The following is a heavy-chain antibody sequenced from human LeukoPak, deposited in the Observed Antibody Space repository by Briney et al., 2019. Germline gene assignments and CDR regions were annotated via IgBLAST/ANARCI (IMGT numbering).Heavy chain of an antibody. CDR2: TSSTRATM. D-gene: IGHD3-22*01. V-gene: IGHV3-48*01. J-gene: IGHJ3*02. CDR3: GRGRIGSGYYYVVVFYI. CDR1: GFTFSSYG. Sequence: PGGSLRLSCAASGFTFSSYGITWVRQAPGKGLDWVSYTSSTRATMYYADSVKVGLTSSRANAKNSLYLQMNSLRAEDTAVYYCGRGRIGSGYYYVVVFYIWGQGTMVTVSS.